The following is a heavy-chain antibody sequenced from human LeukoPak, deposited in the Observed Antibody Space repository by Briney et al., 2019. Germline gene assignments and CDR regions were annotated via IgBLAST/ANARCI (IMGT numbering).Heavy chain of an antibody. V-gene: IGHV3-30*03. CDR3: ARAGHGDARPYHYSMDV. D-gene: IGHD4-17*01. Sequence: GGSLRLSCAASGVTLSPYGMHWVRQAPGKGLEWVAVISYEGGTQHYADSVKGRFIISRDNPRNTLYLQMNSLRAEDTAVYYCARAGHGDARPYHYSMDVWGQGTTVTVSS. J-gene: IGHJ6*02. CDR1: GVTLSPYG. CDR2: ISYEGGTQ.